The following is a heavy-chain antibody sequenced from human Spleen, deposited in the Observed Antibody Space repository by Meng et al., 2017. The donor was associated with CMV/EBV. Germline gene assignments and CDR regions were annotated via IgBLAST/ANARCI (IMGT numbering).Heavy chain of an antibody. CDR1: GDSISSDPYY. J-gene: IGHJ5*02. V-gene: IGHV4-39*07. CDR3: ARVKYGSPNWIDP. Sequence: TVSGDSISSDPYYWGWIRQPPGKRLDCIGFIHYSGDIYYNPSLKSRVTLSIDRSKNQFSLNLRSVTAADTAIYYCARVKYGSPNWIDPWGQGTLVTVSS. D-gene: IGHD3-10*01. CDR2: IHYSGDI.